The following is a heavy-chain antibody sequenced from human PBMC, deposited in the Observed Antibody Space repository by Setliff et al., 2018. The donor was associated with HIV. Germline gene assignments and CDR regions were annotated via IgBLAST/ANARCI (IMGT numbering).Heavy chain of an antibody. CDR1: GGSISSGSYY. CDR3: RFTGREGAAAGEDLPYVEDVVEDV. J-gene: IGHJ6*02. CDR2: IYYSGST. V-gene: IGHV4-39*07. Sequence: SETLSLTCTVSGGSISSGSYYWGWIRQPPGKGLEYIGSIYYSGSTNYNPSLKSRVTISVDTSKNQFSLKLSSVTAADTAVYYCRFTGREGAAAGEDLPYVEDVVEDVWGQGTTVTVSS. D-gene: IGHD6-13*01.